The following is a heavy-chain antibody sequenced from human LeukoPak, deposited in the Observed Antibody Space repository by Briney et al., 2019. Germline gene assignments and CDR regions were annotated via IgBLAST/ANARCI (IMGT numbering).Heavy chain of an antibody. CDR1: GGTFSSST. D-gene: IGHD2-2*01. Sequence: SVKVSCKASGGTFSSSTIGWVRQAPGQGLEWMGGVIPIFGAANYAQKFQGRVTITADESTTTAHMEISSLKSEDTGVYYCARTSRNLYGMDVWGQGTTVTVSS. V-gene: IGHV1-69*01. CDR3: ARTSRNLYGMDV. CDR2: VIPIFGAA. J-gene: IGHJ6*02.